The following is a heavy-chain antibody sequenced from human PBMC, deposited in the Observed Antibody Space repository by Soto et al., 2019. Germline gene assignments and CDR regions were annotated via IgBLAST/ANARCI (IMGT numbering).Heavy chain of an antibody. J-gene: IGHJ5*02. CDR3: ARERREGVVAAPNWFDP. Sequence: QVQLQQWGAGLLKPSETLSLTCAVYGGSVRGYYWSWIRPPPGKGLEWSGEINHSGSTNYNPSLKSRVTISVDKSKNQFSLKLSSETAADTAVYYCARERREGVVAAPNWFDPWCQGTLVTVSS. CDR2: INHSGST. CDR1: GGSVRGYY. D-gene: IGHD2-15*01. V-gene: IGHV4-34*01.